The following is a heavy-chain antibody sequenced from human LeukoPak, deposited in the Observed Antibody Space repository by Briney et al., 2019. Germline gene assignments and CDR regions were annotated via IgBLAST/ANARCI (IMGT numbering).Heavy chain of an antibody. Sequence: ASVKVSCKASGGTFSSYAIGWVRQAPGQGLEWMGGIIPIFGTANYAQKFQGRVTITADESTSTAYMELSSLRSEDTAVYYCARGGYSGHDYPSFDYWGQGTLVTVSS. J-gene: IGHJ4*02. CDR2: IIPIFGTA. V-gene: IGHV1-69*01. D-gene: IGHD5-12*01. CDR1: GGTFSSYA. CDR3: ARGGYSGHDYPSFDY.